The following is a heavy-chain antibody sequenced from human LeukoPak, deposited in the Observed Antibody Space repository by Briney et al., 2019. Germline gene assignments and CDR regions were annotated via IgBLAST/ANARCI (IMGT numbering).Heavy chain of an antibody. CDR1: GITVSSHY. CDR2: IDSGGST. D-gene: IGHD4-17*01. CDR3: ARTYGDYDYYYGTDV. V-gene: IGHV3-66*01. J-gene: IGHJ6*01. Sequence: GGSLRLSCAASGITVSSHYMTWVRQAPGKGLEWVSVIDSGGSTNSADSVKGRFSVSRDNSKNTLYLQMNSLRVEDTAVYYCARTYGDYDYYYGTDVWGQGTTVTVSS.